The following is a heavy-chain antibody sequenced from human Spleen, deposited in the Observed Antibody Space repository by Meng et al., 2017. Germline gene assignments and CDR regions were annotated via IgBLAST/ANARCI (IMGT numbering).Heavy chain of an antibody. V-gene: IGHV3-7*01. CDR2: IKEDGSER. D-gene: IGHD6-13*01. J-gene: IGHJ4*02. Sequence: GESLKISCAASGFTFSNYWMTWVRQAPGKGLEWVANIKEDGSERFYVGSVKGRFTISRDNAKNSLYLQMNSLRAEDTAVYYCAREYSSSWLDYWGQGTLVTVSS. CDR1: GFTFSNYW. CDR3: AREYSSSWLDY.